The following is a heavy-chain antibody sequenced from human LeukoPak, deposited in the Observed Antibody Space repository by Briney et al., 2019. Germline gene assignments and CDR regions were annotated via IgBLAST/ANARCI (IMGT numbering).Heavy chain of an antibody. V-gene: IGHV3-23*01. D-gene: IGHD3-10*01. CDR2: ISGSGGST. CDR3: AKFGGGSGSYINRVLLFDY. CDR1: GFTFSSYA. Sequence: GGSLRLSCAASGFTFSSYAMSWVRQAPGKGLEWVSAISGSGGSTYYADSVKGRFTISRDNSKNTLYLQMNSLRAEDTAVYYCAKFGGGSGSYINRVLLFDYWGQGTLVTVSS. J-gene: IGHJ4*02.